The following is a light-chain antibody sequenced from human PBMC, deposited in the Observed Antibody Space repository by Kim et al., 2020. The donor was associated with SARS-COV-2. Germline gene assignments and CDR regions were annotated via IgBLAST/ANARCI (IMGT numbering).Light chain of an antibody. CDR3: QSYDGNNWI. CDR1: SGRIASNF. J-gene: IGLJ2*01. V-gene: IGLV6-57*01. Sequence: GKTVTLSCTRTSGRIASNFVQWYQQRPGSSPSTVIYEDYQRPSGVPDRFSGSIDSSSNSASLTISGLKTEDEADYYCQSYDGNNWIFGGGTQLTVL. CDR2: EDY.